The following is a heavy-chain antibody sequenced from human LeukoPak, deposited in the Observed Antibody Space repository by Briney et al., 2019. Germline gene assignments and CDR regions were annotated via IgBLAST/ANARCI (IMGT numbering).Heavy chain of an antibody. CDR1: GYTFTDYY. J-gene: IGHJ4*02. D-gene: IGHD3/OR15-3a*01. CDR3: ARGIGLVYSPSFDY. V-gene: IGHV1-2*02. Sequence: ASVTVSCKSSGYTFTDYYMHWVRQAPGQGLEWMGWINPNSGGTNYAQKFQGRVTMTRDTSISTAYMELSRLRSDDTAVYYCARGIGLVYSPSFDYWGQGTLVTVSS. CDR2: INPNSGGT.